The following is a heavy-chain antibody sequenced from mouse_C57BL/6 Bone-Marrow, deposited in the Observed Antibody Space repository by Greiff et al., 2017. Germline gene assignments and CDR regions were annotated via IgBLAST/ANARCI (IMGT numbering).Heavy chain of an antibody. CDR1: GFSINSDCY. J-gene: IGHJ1*03. D-gene: IGHD2-3*01. Sequence: EVQGVESGPSLVRPSQTLSLTCTVTGFSINSDCYWIWIRQFPGNKLEYIGYTFYSGITYYNPSLESRTYITRDTSKNQFSLKLSSVTTEDTATYYCARGRGYYFYGYFDVWGTGTTVTVSS. CDR3: ARGRGYYFYGYFDV. CDR2: TFYSGIT. V-gene: IGHV3-3*01.